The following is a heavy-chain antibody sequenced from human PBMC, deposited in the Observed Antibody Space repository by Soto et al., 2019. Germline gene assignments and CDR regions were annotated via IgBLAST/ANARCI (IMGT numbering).Heavy chain of an antibody. D-gene: IGHD6-19*01. Sequence: GESLKISCAASGFTFSSYSMNWVRQAPGKGLEWVSSISSSSSYIYYADSVKGRFTISRDNAKNSLYLQMNSLRAEDTAVYYCARVGSGWDGWGQGTLVTVSS. CDR3: ARVGSGWDG. V-gene: IGHV3-21*01. CDR2: ISSSSSYI. J-gene: IGHJ4*02. CDR1: GFTFSSYS.